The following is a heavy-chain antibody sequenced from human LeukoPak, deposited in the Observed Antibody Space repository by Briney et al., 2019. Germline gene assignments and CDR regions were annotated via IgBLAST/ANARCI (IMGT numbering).Heavy chain of an antibody. CDR1: GGTFSSYA. V-gene: IGHV1-69*13. CDR3: AVDYGSGSYYNPLDY. D-gene: IGHD3-10*01. Sequence: SVKVSCKASGGTFSSYAISWVRQAPGQGLEWMGGIIPIFGTANYAQKFQGRVTITADESTSTAYMELRSLRSDDTAVYYCAVDYGSGSYYNPLDYWGQGTLVTVSS. J-gene: IGHJ4*02. CDR2: IIPIFGTA.